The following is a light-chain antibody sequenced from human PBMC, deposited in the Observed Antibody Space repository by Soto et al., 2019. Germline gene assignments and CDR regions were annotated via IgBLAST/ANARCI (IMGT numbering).Light chain of an antibody. Sequence: EIVLTQSPATLSLSPGERATLSCRASQSVSSYLAWYQQKPGQAPRLLIYDASNRATGIPARFSGSGSGTDFTVTISSLEPEDFAVYYCQQRSNWLITFGQGTRLEIK. V-gene: IGKV3-11*01. J-gene: IGKJ5*01. CDR2: DAS. CDR1: QSVSSY. CDR3: QQRSNWLIT.